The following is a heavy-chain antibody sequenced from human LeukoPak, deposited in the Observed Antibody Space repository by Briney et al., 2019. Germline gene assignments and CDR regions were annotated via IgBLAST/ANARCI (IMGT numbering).Heavy chain of an antibody. D-gene: IGHD2-21*02. Sequence: GGSLRLSCAASGLTFDDYAMHWVRQAPGKGLEWVSLISGDGGSTYYADSVKGRFTISRDNSKNSLYLQMNSLRTEDTALYYCAKGGLAYCGGDCYSDYWGQGTLVTVSS. CDR1: GLTFDDYA. V-gene: IGHV3-43*02. CDR2: ISGDGGST. CDR3: AKGGLAYCGGDCYSDY. J-gene: IGHJ4*02.